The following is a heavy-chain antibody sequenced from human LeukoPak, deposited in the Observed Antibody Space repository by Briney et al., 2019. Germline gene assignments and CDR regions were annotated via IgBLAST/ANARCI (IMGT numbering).Heavy chain of an antibody. D-gene: IGHD2-2*01. J-gene: IGHJ4*02. CDR1: GFTFSSYA. Sequence: GGSLRLSCAASGFTFSSYAMSWVRQAPGKGLEWVSAISGNGGSTNYADSVKGRVTISRDNSKKTLYLQINSLRAEDTAVYYCAKDMEVVVVPAAIEYYFDYWGQGTLVTVSS. CDR3: AKDMEVVVVPAAIEYYFDY. CDR2: ISGNGGST. V-gene: IGHV3-23*01.